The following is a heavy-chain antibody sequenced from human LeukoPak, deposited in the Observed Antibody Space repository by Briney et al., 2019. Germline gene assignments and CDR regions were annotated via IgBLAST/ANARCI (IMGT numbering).Heavy chain of an antibody. CDR3: TRDMQGSRLYSVGSQGD. CDR2: IKHDGGAI. D-gene: IGHD2-8*01. V-gene: IGHV3-7*01. CDR1: GFTFSNYW. Sequence: GGSLRLSCAASGFTFSNYWMSWVRQAPGKGLEWVANIKHDGGAIYYVDSVRGRFTISRDNAKSSLYLQMNYLRADDSAMYYCTRDMQGSRLYSVGSQGDWGQGTLVTVSS. J-gene: IGHJ4*02.